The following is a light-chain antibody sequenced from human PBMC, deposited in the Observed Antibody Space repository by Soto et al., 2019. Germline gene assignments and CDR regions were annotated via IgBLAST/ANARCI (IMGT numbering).Light chain of an antibody. CDR2: GAS. CDR1: QGISTY. J-gene: IGKJ4*01. V-gene: IGKV1-27*01. CDR3: QKYNTDPLT. Sequence: DIQMTQSPSSLSASVGYRVTITCGASQGISTYLAWFQQQPGKVPKLLIYGASALQSGVPSRFSGSGSGTDFTLTISGLQPEDVETYYCQKYNTDPLTFGGGTKVDIK.